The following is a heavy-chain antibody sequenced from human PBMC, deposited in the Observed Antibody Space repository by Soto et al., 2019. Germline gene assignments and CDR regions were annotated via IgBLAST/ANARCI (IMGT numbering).Heavy chain of an antibody. CDR1: GFTFTSSA. CDR3: AAFGPEGTVAGTGWDYYYGMDV. D-gene: IGHD6-19*01. J-gene: IGHJ6*02. CDR2: IVVGSGNT. V-gene: IGHV1-58*02. Sequence: SVKVSCKASGFTFTSSAMQWVRQARGQRLEWIGWIVVGSGNTNYAQKFQERVTITRDMSTSTAYMELSSLRSEDTAVYYCAAFGPEGTVAGTGWDYYYGMDVWGQGTTVTVSS.